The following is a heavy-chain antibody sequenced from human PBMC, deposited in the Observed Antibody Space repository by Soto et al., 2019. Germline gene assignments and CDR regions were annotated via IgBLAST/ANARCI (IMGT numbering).Heavy chain of an antibody. CDR2: IWYDGSNK. CDR1: GFTFSSYG. D-gene: IGHD3-10*01. J-gene: IGHJ4*02. V-gene: IGHV3-33*01. CDR3: ARDRGYYGSGSGSGDY. Sequence: GGSLRLSCAASGFTFSSYGMHWVRQAPGKGLEWVAVIWYDGSNKYYADSVKGRFTISRDNSKNTLYLQMNSLRAEDTAVYYCARDRGYYGSGSGSGDYWGQGTLVTVSS.